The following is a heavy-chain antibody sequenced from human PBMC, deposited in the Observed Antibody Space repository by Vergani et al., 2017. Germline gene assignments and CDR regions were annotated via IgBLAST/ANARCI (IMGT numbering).Heavy chain of an antibody. D-gene: IGHD3-3*01. CDR2: IYHSGST. J-gene: IGHJ4*02. CDR1: GYSISSGYY. CDR3: ARESQDITIFGVVTGHFDY. V-gene: IGHV4-38-2*02. Sequence: QVQLQESGPGLVKPSETLSLTCAVSGYSISSGYYWGWIRQPPGKGLEWIGSIYHSGSTNYNPSLKSRVTISVDTSKNQFSLKLSSVTAADTAVYYCARESQDITIFGVVTGHFDYWGQGTLVTVSS.